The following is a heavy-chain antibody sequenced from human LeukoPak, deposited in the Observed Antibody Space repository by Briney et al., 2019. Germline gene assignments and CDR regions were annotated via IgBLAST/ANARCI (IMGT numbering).Heavy chain of an antibody. D-gene: IGHD6-19*01. V-gene: IGHV4-34*01. CDR3: ARGQVEQWPATVQYGMDV. CDR2: INHSGST. Sequence: PSETLSLNCAVYGGSFSGYYWSWIRQPPGKGLEWIGEINHSGSTNYNPSLESRVTISVDTSKNQFSLKLSSVTAADTAVYYCARGQVEQWPATVQYGMDVWGQGTTVTVSS. CDR1: GGSFSGYY. J-gene: IGHJ6*02.